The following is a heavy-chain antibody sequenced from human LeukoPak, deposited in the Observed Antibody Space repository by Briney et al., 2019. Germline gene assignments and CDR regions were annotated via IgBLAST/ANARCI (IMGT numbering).Heavy chain of an antibody. CDR1: GGTFSSYA. V-gene: IGHV1-69*13. Sequence: SVNVSCKASGGTFSSYAISWVRQAPGQGLEWMGGIIPTFGTANYAQKFQGRVTITADESTSTAYMELSSLRSEDTAVYYCARAVGMATIVAAFDIRGQGTMVTVSS. CDR3: ARAVGMATIVAAFDI. J-gene: IGHJ3*02. CDR2: IIPTFGTA. D-gene: IGHD5-24*01.